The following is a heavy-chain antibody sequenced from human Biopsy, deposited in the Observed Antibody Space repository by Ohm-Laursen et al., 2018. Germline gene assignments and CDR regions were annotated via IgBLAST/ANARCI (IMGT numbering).Heavy chain of an antibody. CDR3: EAGENEGHPPI. D-gene: IGHD2-21*01. Sequence: SLSLSCAASGFTLCQYIVNWVRLAPTKGLEWVSCVTTTGAYYGDSFRGRFTIFRNDVENSFYHQMDGLSVEDTARYYCEAGENEGHPPIWGQGTLVTVSA. CDR2: VTTTGA. J-gene: IGHJ4*02. CDR1: GFTLCQYI. V-gene: IGHV3-69-1*01.